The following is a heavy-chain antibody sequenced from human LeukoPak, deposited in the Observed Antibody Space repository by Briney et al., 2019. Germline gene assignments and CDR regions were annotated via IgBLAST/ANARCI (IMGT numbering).Heavy chain of an antibody. D-gene: IGHD3-22*01. CDR2: IYYSGYT. CDR1: GGSFISYY. V-gene: IGHV4-59*01. CDR3: ARDTSGYSRGSFGY. J-gene: IGHJ4*02. Sequence: SETLSLTCTVSGGSFISYYWTWIRQPPGKGLEWIGSIYYSGYTNYNPSLKTRVTMSVDTSNNHFSLNLSSVTAADTAVYYCARDTSGYSRGSFGYWGQGTLVTVS.